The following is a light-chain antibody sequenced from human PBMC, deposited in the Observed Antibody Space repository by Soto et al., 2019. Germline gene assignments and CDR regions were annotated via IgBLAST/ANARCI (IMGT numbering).Light chain of an antibody. Sequence: DIQLTQSPSFVSASVGDRVTITCRASQGISSYLAWYQQKPGKAPKLLIYAASTLQSGVPSRFSGSGSGTEFTLTISSLQPEDFATYFCQQLNSFPITFGQGTRLEIK. CDR1: QGISSY. CDR2: AAS. V-gene: IGKV1-9*01. CDR3: QQLNSFPIT. J-gene: IGKJ5*01.